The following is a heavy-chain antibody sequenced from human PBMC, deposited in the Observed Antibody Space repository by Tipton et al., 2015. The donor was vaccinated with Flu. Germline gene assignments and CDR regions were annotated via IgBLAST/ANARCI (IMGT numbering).Heavy chain of an antibody. D-gene: IGHD3-3*01. CDR1: GDSIGSDYY. J-gene: IGHJ6*02. CDR2: IHRSGNT. V-gene: IGHV4-38-2*02. Sequence: TLSLTCSVSGDSIGSDYYWGWLRQPPGKGLEWLGNIHRSGNTYYNSSLKSRVTISLDKSKNQFSLRLVSMTATDTAVYYCARAIVPDGVRGMDVWGQGTTVTVSS. CDR3: ARAIVPDGVRGMDV.